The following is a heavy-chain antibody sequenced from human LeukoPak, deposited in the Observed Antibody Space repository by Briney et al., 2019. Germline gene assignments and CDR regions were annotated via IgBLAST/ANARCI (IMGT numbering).Heavy chain of an antibody. Sequence: GGSLRLSCAASGFTFSTFAMIWVRQPPGKGLEWVSSIFPSGGEIHYADSVKGRFTIFRDNSKSTLTLQMNSLRAEDTAIYYCATYRQVLLSFESWGQGTLVTVSS. CDR1: GFTFSTFA. CDR2: IFPSGGEI. V-gene: IGHV3-23*01. D-gene: IGHD2-8*02. CDR3: ATYRQVLLSFES. J-gene: IGHJ4*02.